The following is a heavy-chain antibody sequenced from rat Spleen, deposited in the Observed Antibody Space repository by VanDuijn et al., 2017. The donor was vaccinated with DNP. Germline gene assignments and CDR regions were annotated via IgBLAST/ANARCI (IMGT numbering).Heavy chain of an antibody. Sequence: EVQLVESGGGLVQPGRSLKLSCAASGFTFSNYDMPWVRQAPTKGLEWVASIGTGGGNTYYRDSVKGRFTISRDNAKSTLYPQRNSLRSDDTATYYCTRVDGYTPYYFDYWGQGVMVTVSS. V-gene: IGHV5S23*01. D-gene: IGHD1-4*01. J-gene: IGHJ2*01. CDR2: IGTGGGNT. CDR3: TRVDGYTPYYFDY. CDR1: GFTFSNYD.